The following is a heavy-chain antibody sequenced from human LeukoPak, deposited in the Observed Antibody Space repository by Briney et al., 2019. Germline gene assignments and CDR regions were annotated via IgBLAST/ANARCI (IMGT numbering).Heavy chain of an antibody. CDR1: GGTFSSYA. V-gene: IGHV1-69*01. CDR3: AREQHYYYYYGMDV. CDR2: IIPIFGTA. Sequence: ASVKVSCKASGGTFSSYAISWVQQAPGQGLEWMGGIIPIFGTANYAQKFQGRDTITADESTSTAYMELSSLRSEDTAVYYCAREQHYYYYYGMDVWGQGTTVTVSS. J-gene: IGHJ6*02. D-gene: IGHD1-1*01.